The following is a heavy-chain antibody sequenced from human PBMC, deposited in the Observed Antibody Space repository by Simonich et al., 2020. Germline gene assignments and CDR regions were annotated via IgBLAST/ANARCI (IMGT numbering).Heavy chain of an antibody. CDR2: INPTSGGT. Sequence: QVQLVQSGAEVKKPGASMKVSCKASGYTLPGYYMHWVRQAPGQGLEWMGWINPTSGGTNYAQKLQGRVTMTRDTSISTAYMELSRLRSDDTAVYYCARGGLGHWYFDLWGRGTLVTVSS. V-gene: IGHV1-2*02. CDR1: GYTLPGYY. J-gene: IGHJ2*01. CDR3: ARGGLGHWYFDL. D-gene: IGHD6-25*01.